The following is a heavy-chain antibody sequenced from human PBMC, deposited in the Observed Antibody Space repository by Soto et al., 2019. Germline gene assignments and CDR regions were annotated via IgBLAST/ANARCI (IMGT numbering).Heavy chain of an antibody. CDR2: ISSSSSYI. CDR3: ARDFEYSSSPNGGSFDY. D-gene: IGHD6-6*01. V-gene: IGHV3-21*01. CDR1: GFTFSSYS. Sequence: GGSLRLSCAASGFTFSSYSMNWVRQAPGKGLEWVSSISSSSSYIYYADSVKGRFTISRDNAKNSLYLQMNSLRAEDTAVYYCARDFEYSSSPNGGSFDYWGQGTLVTVSS. J-gene: IGHJ4*02.